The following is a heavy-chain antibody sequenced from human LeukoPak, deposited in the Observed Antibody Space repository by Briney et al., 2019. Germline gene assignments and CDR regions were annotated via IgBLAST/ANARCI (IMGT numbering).Heavy chain of an antibody. CDR3: ARRRRGYSGYDRTGGAFDI. CDR1: GYTFTGYY. D-gene: IGHD5-12*01. CDR2: INPNSGGT. V-gene: IGHV1-2*04. J-gene: IGHJ3*02. Sequence: ASVKVSCKASGYTFTGYYMHWVRQAPGQGLEWMGWINPNSGGTNYAQKFQGWVTMTRDTSISTAYMELSRLISDDTAVYYCARRRRGYSGYDRTGGAFDIWGQGTMVTVSS.